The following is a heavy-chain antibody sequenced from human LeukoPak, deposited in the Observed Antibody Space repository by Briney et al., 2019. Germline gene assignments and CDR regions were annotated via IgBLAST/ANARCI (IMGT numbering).Heavy chain of an antibody. CDR2: INPNSGGT. D-gene: IGHD4-23*01. J-gene: IGHJ4*02. V-gene: IGHV1-2*02. Sequence: GASVKVSCKASGYTFTGYYMHWVRQAPRQGLEWIGWINPNSGGTNYAQKFQGRVTMTRDTSISTAYMELSRLRSDETAVYYCARTVQSVVTSHDFDYWGQGTLVTVSS. CDR3: ARTVQSVVTSHDFDY. CDR1: GYTFTGYY.